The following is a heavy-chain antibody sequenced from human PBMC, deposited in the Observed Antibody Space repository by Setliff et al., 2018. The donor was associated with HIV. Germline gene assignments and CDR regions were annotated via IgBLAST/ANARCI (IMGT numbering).Heavy chain of an antibody. D-gene: IGHD3-10*01. CDR2: IIPSSGTP. J-gene: IGHJ3*02. V-gene: IGHV1-69*05. CDR3: ARLYGSGSYYNRDDAFDI. CDR1: GGTFSRYG. Sequence: SVKVSCKASGGTFSRYGINWVRQAPGQGLEWMGGIIPSSGTPNNAQKFQGRVTITMDESTSTAYMELSSLRSEDTAMYYCARLYGSGSYYNRDDAFDIWGQGTMVTVSS.